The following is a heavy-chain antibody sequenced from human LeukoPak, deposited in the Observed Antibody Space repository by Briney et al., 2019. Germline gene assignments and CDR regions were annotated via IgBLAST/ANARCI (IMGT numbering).Heavy chain of an antibody. D-gene: IGHD4-23*01. CDR3: AKDYGGNSLPEYFQH. V-gene: IGHV3-23*01. CDR1: GSTFSSYA. CDR2: ISGSGGST. J-gene: IGHJ1*01. Sequence: GGSLRLSCAASGSTFSSYAMGWVGQVPGKGLEWVSAISGSGGSTYYADSVKGRFTISTDNSKNTLYLQMNSLRAEDTAVYYCAKDYGGNSLPEYFQHWGQGTLVTVSS.